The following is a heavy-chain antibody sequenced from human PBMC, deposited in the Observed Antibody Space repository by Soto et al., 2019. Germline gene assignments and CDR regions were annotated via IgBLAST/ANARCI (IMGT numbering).Heavy chain of an antibody. V-gene: IGHV4-59*01. CDR1: GGSISSYY. D-gene: IGHD1-1*01. Sequence: SETLSLTCTVSGGSISSYYWSWIRQPPGKGLEWIGYIYYSGSTNYNPSLKSRVTISVDTSKNQFSLKLSSVTAADTAVYYCARGTGRKFDKTRRLERQPNDAFDIWGQGTMVTVSS. CDR2: IYYSGST. CDR3: ARGTGRKFDKTRRLERQPNDAFDI. J-gene: IGHJ3*02.